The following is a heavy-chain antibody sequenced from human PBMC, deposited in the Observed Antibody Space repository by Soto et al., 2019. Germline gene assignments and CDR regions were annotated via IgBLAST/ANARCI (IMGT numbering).Heavy chain of an antibody. Sequence: SETLSLTCTVSGGSISSYYWSWVRQPPGKGLEWIGYVLQSGSTFYNPSLKSRVTMSVDRSKNQFSLKLSSVTAADTAVYYCARDDYDGYYFTYWGQGALVIGSS. CDR2: VLQSGST. CDR3: ARDDYDGYYFTY. D-gene: IGHD4-17*01. CDR1: GGSISSYY. J-gene: IGHJ4*02. V-gene: IGHV4-59*12.